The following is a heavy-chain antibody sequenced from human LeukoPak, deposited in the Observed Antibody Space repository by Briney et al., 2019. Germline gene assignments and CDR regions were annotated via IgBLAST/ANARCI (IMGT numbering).Heavy chain of an antibody. Sequence: SETLSLTCTVSGYSISSGYYWGWIRQPPGKGLEWIGSIYHSGSTYYNPSLKSRVTISVDTSKNQFSLKLSSVTAADTAVYYCARGGDLLTGYLDYWGQGTLVTVSS. CDR3: ARGGDLLTGYLDY. CDR2: IYHSGST. CDR1: GYSISSGYY. D-gene: IGHD3-9*01. V-gene: IGHV4-38-2*02. J-gene: IGHJ4*02.